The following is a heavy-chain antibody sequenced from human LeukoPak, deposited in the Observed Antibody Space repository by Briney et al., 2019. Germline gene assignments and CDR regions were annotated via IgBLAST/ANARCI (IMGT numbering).Heavy chain of an antibody. CDR3: ARVHTVTSRYYYYGMDV. CDR2: IYYSGST. CDR1: GGSISSYY. J-gene: IGHJ6*02. Sequence: SETLSLTYTVSGGSISSYYWSWIRQPPGKGLEWIGYIYYSGSTNYNPSLKSRVTISVDTSKNQFSLKLSSVTAADTAVYYCARVHTVTSRYYYYGMDVWGQGTTVTVSS. D-gene: IGHD4-17*01. V-gene: IGHV4-59*01.